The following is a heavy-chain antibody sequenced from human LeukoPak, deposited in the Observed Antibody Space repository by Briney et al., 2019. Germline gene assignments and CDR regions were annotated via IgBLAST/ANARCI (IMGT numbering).Heavy chain of an antibody. D-gene: IGHD5-18*01. CDR1: GYTFTSYV. CDR2: IIPILGIA. Sequence: GASVKVSCKASGYTFTSYVISWVRQAPGQGLEWMGRIIPILGIANYAQKFQGRVTITADKSTSTAYMELSSLRSEDTAVYYCAYGTIQLYFDYWGQGTLVTVSS. J-gene: IGHJ4*02. CDR3: AYGTIQLYFDY. V-gene: IGHV1-69*04.